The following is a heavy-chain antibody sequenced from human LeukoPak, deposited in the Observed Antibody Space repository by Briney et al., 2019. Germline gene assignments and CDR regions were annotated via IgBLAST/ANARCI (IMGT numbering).Heavy chain of an antibody. CDR3: ARWARMSDAFDI. V-gene: IGHV4-59*01. CDR2: IYYSGST. CDR1: GGSISSYY. D-gene: IGHD2-15*01. Sequence: SETLSLTCTVSGGSISSYYWSWIRQPPGKGLEQIGYIYYSGSTNYNPSLKSRVTISVDTSKNQFSLELSSVTAADTAVYYCARWARMSDAFDIWGQGTMVTVSS. J-gene: IGHJ3*02.